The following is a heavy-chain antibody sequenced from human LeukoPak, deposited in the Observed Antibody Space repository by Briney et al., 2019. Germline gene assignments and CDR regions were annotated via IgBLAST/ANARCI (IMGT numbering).Heavy chain of an antibody. CDR2: ISYDGSNK. Sequence: GRSLRLSCAASGFTFSSYGMHWGRQAPGKGLEWVAVISYDGSNKYYADSVKGRFTISRDNSKNTLYLQMNSLRAEDTAVYYCAKANGGGHYYYYGMDVWGQGTTVTVSS. V-gene: IGHV3-30*18. CDR1: GFTFSSYG. J-gene: IGHJ6*02. CDR3: AKANGGGHYYYYGMDV. D-gene: IGHD3-16*01.